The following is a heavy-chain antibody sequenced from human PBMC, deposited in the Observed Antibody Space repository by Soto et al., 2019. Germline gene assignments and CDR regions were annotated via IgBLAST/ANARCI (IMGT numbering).Heavy chain of an antibody. Sequence: QVQLVESGGGVVQPGRSLRLSCAASGFTFSSYGMHWVRQAPGKGLEWVAVIWYDGSNKYYADSVKGRFTISRDNSKNTLYLQVNSLRAEDTAVYYGARWAKVRGSNWFDPWGQGTLVTVSS. V-gene: IGHV3-33*01. J-gene: IGHJ5*02. CDR2: IWYDGSNK. CDR3: ARWAKVRGSNWFDP. CDR1: GFTFSSYG. D-gene: IGHD3-10*01.